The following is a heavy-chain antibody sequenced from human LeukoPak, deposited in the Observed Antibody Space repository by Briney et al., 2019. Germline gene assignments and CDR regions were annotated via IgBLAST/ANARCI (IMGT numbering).Heavy chain of an antibody. CDR2: ISSSSSSYI. J-gene: IGHJ6*03. Sequence: GGSLKLSCAASGFTFNTYNMNWVRQAPGKGLEWVSSISSSSSSYIYYADSVKGRFTISRDNAKNSLYLQMNSLRAEDTAVYYCAREHSGYDFPGRDYYYMDVWGKGTTVTVSS. CDR1: GFTFNTYN. D-gene: IGHD5-12*01. V-gene: IGHV3-21*01. CDR3: AREHSGYDFPGRDYYYMDV.